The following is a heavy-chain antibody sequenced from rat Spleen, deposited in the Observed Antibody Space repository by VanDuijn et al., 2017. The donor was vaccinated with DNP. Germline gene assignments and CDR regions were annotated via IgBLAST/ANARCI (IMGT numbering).Heavy chain of an antibody. Sequence: EVQLQESGPGLVKPSQSLSLTCSVTGYSITSNYWGWIRKFPGNKMEYIGHISYSGTTNYNPYLKSRFSITRDTSKNQFFLQLNSVTTEDTATYYCARWSRYFDYWGQGVMVTVSS. J-gene: IGHJ2*01. V-gene: IGHV3-1*01. CDR1: GYSITSNY. CDR3: ARWSRYFDY. CDR2: ISYSGTT.